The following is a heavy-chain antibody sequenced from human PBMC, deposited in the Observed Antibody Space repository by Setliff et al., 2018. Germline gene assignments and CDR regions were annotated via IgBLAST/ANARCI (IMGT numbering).Heavy chain of an antibody. J-gene: IGHJ4*02. Sequence: ASVKVSCKASGGTFSSYAISWVRQAPGQGLEWMGGIIPIFGTANYAQKFQGRVTITADESTSTAYMELSSLRSDDTAVYYCARPSSSPWYFDYWGQGTLVTVSS. D-gene: IGHD6-6*01. CDR3: ARPSSSPWYFDY. CDR2: IIPIFGTA. CDR1: GGTFSSYA. V-gene: IGHV1-69*13.